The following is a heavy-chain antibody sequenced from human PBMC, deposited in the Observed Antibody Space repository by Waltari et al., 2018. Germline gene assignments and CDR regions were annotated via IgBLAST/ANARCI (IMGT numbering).Heavy chain of an antibody. CDR2: IFDSGSP. V-gene: IGHV4-38-2*02. D-gene: IGHD3-3*01. Sequence: QVQLQESGPGLVKPSETLSLTCTVSGYSISSGYYWGWIRQPPGKGLAWIGSIFDSGSPYYSPSLRSRVTISVDTSRNQFSLKLSSVTAADTAVYYCARGGTYYDFWSGYYTFDYWGQGTLVTVSS. J-gene: IGHJ4*02. CDR1: GYSISSGYY. CDR3: ARGGTYYDFWSGYYTFDY.